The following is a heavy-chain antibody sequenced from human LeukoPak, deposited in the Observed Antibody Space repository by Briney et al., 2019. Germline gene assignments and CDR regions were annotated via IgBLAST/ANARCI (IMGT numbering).Heavy chain of an antibody. J-gene: IGHJ3*02. CDR3: AKDYYDSPDAFDI. D-gene: IGHD3-22*01. V-gene: IGHV3-30*02. Sequence: GGSLRLSCAASRFTFSSYGMHWVRQAPGKGLEWVAFIRYDGSNKYYADSVKGRFTISRDNSKNTLYLQMNSLRAEDTAVYYCAKDYYDSPDAFDIWGQGTMVTVSS. CDR1: RFTFSSYG. CDR2: IRYDGSNK.